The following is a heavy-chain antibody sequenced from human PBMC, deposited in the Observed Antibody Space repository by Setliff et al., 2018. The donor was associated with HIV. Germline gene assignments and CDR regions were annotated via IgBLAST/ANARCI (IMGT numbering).Heavy chain of an antibody. D-gene: IGHD2-21*01. J-gene: IGHJ4*02. Sequence: LRLSCAASGFIFSTFPMHWVRQAPGKGLEWVAVMSGDANSQYYADSVRGRFTISGDNSKNTVYLQMNSLTTEDTAVYYCARDRNCGNGCYSSADHWGLGTLVTVSS. CDR3: ARDRNCGNGCYSSADH. V-gene: IGHV3-30*01. CDR2: MSGDANSQ. CDR1: GFIFSTFP.